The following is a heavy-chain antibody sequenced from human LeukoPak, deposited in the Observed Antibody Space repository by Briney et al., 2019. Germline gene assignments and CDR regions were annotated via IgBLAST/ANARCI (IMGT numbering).Heavy chain of an antibody. CDR3: AKDLFPHGGPILAAPDY. V-gene: IGHV3-30*15. Sequence: QTGGSLRLSCAASGFTLTYYAMHWVRQAPGKGLEWVAVTSYDGNKKYYADSVKGRFTISRDSSKNTLYLQMSSLRAEDTAVYYCAKDLFPHGGPILAAPDYWGQGTLVTVSS. D-gene: IGHD2-15*01. J-gene: IGHJ4*02. CDR1: GFTLTYYA. CDR2: TSYDGNKK.